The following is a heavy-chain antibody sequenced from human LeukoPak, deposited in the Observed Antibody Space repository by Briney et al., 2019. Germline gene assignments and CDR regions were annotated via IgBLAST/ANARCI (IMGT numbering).Heavy chain of an antibody. V-gene: IGHV3-33*01. J-gene: IGHJ5*02. Sequence: GRSLRLSCAASGFTFSSYGMHWVRQAPGKGLEWVAVIWCDGSNKYYADSVKGRFTISRDNSKNTLYLQMNSLRAEDTAVYYCAREAYGSGSYYNWFDPWGQGTLVTVSS. CDR2: IWCDGSNK. CDR3: AREAYGSGSYYNWFDP. D-gene: IGHD3-10*01. CDR1: GFTFSSYG.